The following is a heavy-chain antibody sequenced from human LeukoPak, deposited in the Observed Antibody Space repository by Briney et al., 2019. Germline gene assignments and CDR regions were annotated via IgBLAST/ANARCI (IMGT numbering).Heavy chain of an antibody. CDR1: GFAFGSEA. J-gene: IGHJ4*02. V-gene: IGHV3-23*01. CDR2: ISPGGGTT. D-gene: IGHD3-16*02. CDR3: AKPQNRRYFDY. Sequence: GGSLRLSCAVSGFAFGSEAMSWVRQSPARGLEWVASISPGGGTTYYADYVKGRFTISRDNSKNTLYLQMNSLRAEDTAVYYCAKPQNRRYFDYWGQGTLVTVSS.